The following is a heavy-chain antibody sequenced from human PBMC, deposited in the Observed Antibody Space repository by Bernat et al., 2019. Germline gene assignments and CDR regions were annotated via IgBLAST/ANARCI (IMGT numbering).Heavy chain of an antibody. V-gene: IGHV6-1*01. J-gene: IGHJ4*02. CDR2: TYYRSKWYN. Sequence: QVQLQQSGPGLVKPSQTLSLTCAISGDSVSSNSAAWNWIRQSPSRGLEWLGRTYYRSKWYNDNAVSVNSRRNFNPDTTKSQFSLQLNSGNSEDTAVYYCARSLRGSHPFDYWGQGTLVTVSS. CDR3: ARSLRGSHPFDY. D-gene: IGHD1-26*01. CDR1: GDSVSSNSAA.